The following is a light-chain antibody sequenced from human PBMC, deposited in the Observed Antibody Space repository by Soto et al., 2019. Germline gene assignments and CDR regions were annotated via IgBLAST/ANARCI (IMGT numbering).Light chain of an antibody. CDR2: ANT. CDR3: QSYDSSLSGYV. CDR1: SSNIGPTYD. Sequence: QSARTQPPSVAGAPGQRVTISCTESSSNIGPTYDVHWYQQLPVTAPKLLIYANTNRPSGVPDRFSGSKSGTSASLAITGLQAEAEADYYCQSYDSSLSGYVFGTGTKVTVL. V-gene: IGLV1-40*01. J-gene: IGLJ1*01.